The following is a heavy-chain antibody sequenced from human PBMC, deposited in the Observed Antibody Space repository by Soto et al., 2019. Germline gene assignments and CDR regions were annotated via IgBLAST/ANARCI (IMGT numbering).Heavy chain of an antibody. CDR3: ARGSDTAMVTRYYYYGMDV. CDR2: IDPSDSYT. V-gene: IGHV5-10-1*01. D-gene: IGHD5-18*01. J-gene: IGHJ6*02. CDR1: GYSFTSCW. Sequence: GESLKISCKGSGYSFTSCWISWVRQMPGKGLEWMGRIDPSDSYTNYSPSFQGHVTISADKSISTAYLQWSSLKASDTAMYYCARGSDTAMVTRYYYYGMDVWGQGTTVTVSS.